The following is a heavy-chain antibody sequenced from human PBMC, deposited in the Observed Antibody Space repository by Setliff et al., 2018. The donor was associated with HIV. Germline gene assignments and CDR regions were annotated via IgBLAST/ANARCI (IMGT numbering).Heavy chain of an antibody. V-gene: IGHV3-30*02. D-gene: IGHD5-18*01. CDR2: IRYDGSNK. CDR3: AKTRDTAMVTFDY. Sequence: GSLRLSCAASGFTFSSYGMHWVRQAPGKGLEWVAFIRYDGSNKYYADSVKGRFTISRDNSKNTLYLQMNSLRAEDTAVYYCAKTRDTAMVTFDYWGQGTLVTVSS. J-gene: IGHJ4*02. CDR1: GFTFSSYG.